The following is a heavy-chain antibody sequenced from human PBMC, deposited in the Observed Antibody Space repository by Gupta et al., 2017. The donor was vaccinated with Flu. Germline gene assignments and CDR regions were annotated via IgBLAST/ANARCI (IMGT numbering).Heavy chain of an antibody. CDR2: IRSKPNSFAT. Sequence: EVQLVESGGGLVQPGGSLKLSCAASGFTFSGSAMHWVRQASGKGLEWVGRIRSKPNSFATTYAASVKGRFTISRDDSKNTAYLQMNSLKTEDTAVYYCLGYCRSSSCYAGGNFESWGQGTLVTVSS. V-gene: IGHV3-73*02. CDR1: GFTFSGSA. J-gene: IGHJ4*02. D-gene: IGHD2-2*01. CDR3: LGYCRSSSCYAGGNFES.